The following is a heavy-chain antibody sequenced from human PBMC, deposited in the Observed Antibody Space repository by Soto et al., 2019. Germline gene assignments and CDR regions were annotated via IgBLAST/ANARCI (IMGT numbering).Heavy chain of an antibody. CDR2: ISAYNGNT. Sequence: QVQLVQSGAEVKKPGASVKVSCKASGYTFTSYGISWVRQAPGQGLEWMGWISAYNGNTNYAQKLQGRVTMTTDTATSTAYKELRSLRSDDTAVYYCARGRVQYYYGSGDYYYYGMDVWGQGTTVTVSS. CDR3: ARGRVQYYYGSGDYYYYGMDV. D-gene: IGHD3-10*01. CDR1: GYTFTSYG. J-gene: IGHJ6*02. V-gene: IGHV1-18*01.